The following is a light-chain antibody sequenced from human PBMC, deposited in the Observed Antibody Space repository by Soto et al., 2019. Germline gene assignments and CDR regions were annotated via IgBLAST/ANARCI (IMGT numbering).Light chain of an antibody. CDR3: AAWDDSLNGWV. CDR1: SSKIGSTS. Sequence: QPVLTQPPSASGTPGQRVTISCSGSSSKIGSTSVNWYQQLLGTAPKLLIYRNDQRPSGVPDRFSGSKSGTSASLDITGLLSEDEADYYCAAWDDSLNGWVFGGGTKLTVL. CDR2: RND. V-gene: IGLV1-44*01. J-gene: IGLJ3*02.